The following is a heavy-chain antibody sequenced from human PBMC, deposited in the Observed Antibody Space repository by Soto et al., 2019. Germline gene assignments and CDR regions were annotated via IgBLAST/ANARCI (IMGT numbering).Heavy chain of an antibody. D-gene: IGHD3-3*01. J-gene: IGHJ6*02. CDR3: ARRSGYSMGYYNYGMDV. Sequence: ASVKVSCNASGYTFTSYGISWVRQAPGQGLEWMGWISAYNGNTNYAQKLQGRVTMTTDTSTSTAYMELRSLRSDDTAVYYCARRSGYSMGYYNYGMDVWGQGTTVTVSS. CDR2: ISAYNGNT. CDR1: GYTFTSYG. V-gene: IGHV1-18*04.